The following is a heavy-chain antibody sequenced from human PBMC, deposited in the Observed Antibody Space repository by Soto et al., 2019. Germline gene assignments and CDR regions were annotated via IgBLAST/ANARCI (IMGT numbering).Heavy chain of an antibody. CDR3: AKDMYYDFWSGYPRWCYGMDV. D-gene: IGHD3-3*01. Sequence: PGESLTLSCAAYGFTFSIYGIHWVRQAPGKGLEWVAVISYDGSNKYYADSVKGRFTISRDNSKNTLYLQMNSLRAEDTAVYYCAKDMYYDFWSGYPRWCYGMDVWGQGTTVTVSS. J-gene: IGHJ6*02. V-gene: IGHV3-30*18. CDR1: GFTFSIYG. CDR2: ISYDGSNK.